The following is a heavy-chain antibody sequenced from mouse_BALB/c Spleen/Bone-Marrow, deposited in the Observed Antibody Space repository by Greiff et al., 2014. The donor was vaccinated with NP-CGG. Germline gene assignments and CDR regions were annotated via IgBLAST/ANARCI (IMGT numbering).Heavy chain of an antibody. V-gene: IGHV1-14*01. CDR3: AREVVATDYFDY. D-gene: IGHD1-1*01. Sequence: LVESGPELVKPGASVKMSCKASGYTFTSSVMHWVKQKPGQGLEWIGYINPYNDGPKYNERFRGRATLTSDRSSSTAYMELSSLTSEDSGVYYCAREVVATDYFDYWGQGTTLTVSA. CDR1: GYTFTSSV. J-gene: IGHJ2*01. CDR2: INPYNDGP.